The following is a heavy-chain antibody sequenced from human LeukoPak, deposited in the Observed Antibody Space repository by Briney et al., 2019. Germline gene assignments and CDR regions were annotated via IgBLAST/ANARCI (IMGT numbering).Heavy chain of an antibody. CDR1: GFTFSSYG. V-gene: IGHV3-30*02. CDR3: AKDLRRGDCSSTSCYKGSAFDI. J-gene: IGHJ3*02. Sequence: GGSLRLSCAASGFTFSSYGMHWVRQAPGKGLEWVAFIRYDGSNKYYADSVKGRFTISRDNSKNTLYLQMNSLRAEDTAVYYCAKDLRRGDCSSTSCYKGSAFDIWGQGTMVTVSS. CDR2: IRYDGSNK. D-gene: IGHD2-2*02.